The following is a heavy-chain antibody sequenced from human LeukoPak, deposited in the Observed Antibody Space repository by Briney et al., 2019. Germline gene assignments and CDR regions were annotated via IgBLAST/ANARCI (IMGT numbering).Heavy chain of an antibody. D-gene: IGHD3-22*01. V-gene: IGHV3-11*01. CDR2: ISSSGSTI. J-gene: IGHJ4*02. CDR3: ASAGHYYDSSGYYLGY. CDR1: GFTFSDYY. Sequence: GGSLRLSCAASGFTFSDYYMSWIRQAPGKGLEWVSYISSSGSTIYYADSVKGRFTVSRDNAKNSLSLQMNSLRAEDTAVYYCASAGHYYDSSGYYLGYWGQGTLVTVSS.